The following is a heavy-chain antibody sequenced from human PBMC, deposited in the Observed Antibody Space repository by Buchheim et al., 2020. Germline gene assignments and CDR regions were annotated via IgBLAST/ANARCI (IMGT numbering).Heavy chain of an antibody. CDR1: GSSISSGSYY. D-gene: IGHD5-18*01. J-gene: IGHJ4*02. V-gene: IGHV4-61*02. CDR2: IYATGST. Sequence: QVQLQESGPGLVKPSQTLSLTCTVSGSSISSGSYYWTWIRQPAGKGLEWIGRIYATGSTHYHSSLKSRVSISLDTSKNQFSLTLSSVTAADTAVYYCAASSFLDTAMVFDYWGRG. CDR3: AASSFLDTAMVFDY.